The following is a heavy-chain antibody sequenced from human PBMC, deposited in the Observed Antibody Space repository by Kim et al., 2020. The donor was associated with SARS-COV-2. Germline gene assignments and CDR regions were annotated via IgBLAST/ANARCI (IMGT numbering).Heavy chain of an antibody. CDR2: ITTSGTTI. Sequence: GGSLRLSCVASGFTLTKYEMHWVRQAPGGGLEWVSYITTSGTTIHYADSVKGRFTLSRDNAKNSLYLQMDSLRVEDTAFYYCARDRRGKNIERLSPHGIDLYGQGT. CDR1: GFTLTKYE. J-gene: IGHJ3*01. V-gene: IGHV3-48*03. CDR3: ARDRRGKNIERLSPHGIDL. D-gene: IGHD3-16*01.